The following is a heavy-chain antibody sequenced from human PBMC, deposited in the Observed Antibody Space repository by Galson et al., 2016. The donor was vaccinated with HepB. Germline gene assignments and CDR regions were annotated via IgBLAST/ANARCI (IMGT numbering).Heavy chain of an antibody. CDR3: ASSGWQIFDY. V-gene: IGHV3-30-3*01. CDR1: GFTLSNYN. D-gene: IGHD6-19*01. CDR2: MSYDGANT. J-gene: IGHJ4*02. Sequence: SLRLSCAASGFTLSNYNVHWVRQAPGKGLEWVAIMSYDGANTYYADSVKGRFTISRDNSKNTLSLQMNSLRAEDTAVYYCASSGWQIFDYWGQGALVTVSS.